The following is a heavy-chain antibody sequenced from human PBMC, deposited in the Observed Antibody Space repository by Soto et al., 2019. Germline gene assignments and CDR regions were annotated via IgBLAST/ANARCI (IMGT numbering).Heavy chain of an antibody. CDR3: ARLYSSGWDDAFDI. V-gene: IGHV4-39*01. CDR1: GGSISSSSYY. CDR2: IYYSGST. Sequence: SETLSLTCTVSGGSISSSSYYWGWIRQPPGKGLEWIGSIYYSGSTYYNPSLKSRVTISVDTSKNQFSLKLSSVTAADTAVYYCARLYSSGWDDAFDIWGQGTMVTVSS. J-gene: IGHJ3*02. D-gene: IGHD6-19*01.